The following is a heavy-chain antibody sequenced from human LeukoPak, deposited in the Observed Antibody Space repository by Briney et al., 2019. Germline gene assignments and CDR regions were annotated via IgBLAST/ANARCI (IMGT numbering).Heavy chain of an antibody. CDR2: INSDGSST. CDR1: GFTFSSYW. J-gene: IGHJ3*02. D-gene: IGHD4-17*01. Sequence: GGSLRLSCAASGFTFSSYWMHWVRQAPGKGLVWVSRINSDGSSTSYADSVKGRFTISRDNAKNTLYLQMNSLRAEDTAVYYCAREATVTPHDAFDIWGQGTMVTVSS. CDR3: AREATVTPHDAFDI. V-gene: IGHV3-74*01.